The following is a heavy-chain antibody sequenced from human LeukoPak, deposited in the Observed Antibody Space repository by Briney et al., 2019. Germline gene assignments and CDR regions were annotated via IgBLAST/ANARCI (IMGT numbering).Heavy chain of an antibody. D-gene: IGHD4-17*01. Sequence: PSETLSLTCAVSGDSLTSSHWWHWVRQSPGRGLEWIGQIYQSGTTKYNPSLHSRFSLSVDKSKNQFFLTMTSLSAADTAVYYCASGETSVVYLDYWGQ. V-gene: IGHV4-4*02. CDR2: IYQSGTT. CDR1: GDSLTSSHW. J-gene: IGHJ4*02. CDR3: ASGETSVVYLDY.